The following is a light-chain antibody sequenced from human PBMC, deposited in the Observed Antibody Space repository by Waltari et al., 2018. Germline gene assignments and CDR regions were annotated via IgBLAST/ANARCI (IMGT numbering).Light chain of an antibody. CDR2: GAY. CDR1: QSSRNS. V-gene: IGKV3-20*01. CDR3: QQYGSTLSWT. J-gene: IGKJ1*01. Sequence: VLTQSPDTLSLSPGESATLSCRASQSSRNSLAWYQQKPGQHPRLLIFGAYTRSIGIPDRFSGSGSGTDFTLTINRVEPEDFAVYYCQQYGSTLSWTFGKGTKLEIK.